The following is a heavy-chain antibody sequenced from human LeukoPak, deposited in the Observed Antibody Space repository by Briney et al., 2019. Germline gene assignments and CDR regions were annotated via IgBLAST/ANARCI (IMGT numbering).Heavy chain of an antibody. V-gene: IGHV3-21*01. CDR3: AREDYGGAAFDY. CDR1: GFTFSSYS. Sequence: GGSLRLSCAASGFTFSSYSMNWVRQAPGKGLEWVSSISSSSSYIYYADSVKGRFTISRDNAKNSLYLQMNSLRAEDTAVYYCAREDYGGAAFDYWGQGTLVTVSS. CDR2: ISSSSSYI. D-gene: IGHD4-23*01. J-gene: IGHJ4*02.